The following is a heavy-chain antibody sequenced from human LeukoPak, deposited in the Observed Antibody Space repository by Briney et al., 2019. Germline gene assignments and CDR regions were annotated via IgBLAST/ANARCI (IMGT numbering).Heavy chain of an antibody. CDR1: GFTFDDYA. Sequence: QAGGSLRLSCAASGFTFDDYAMHWVRQAPGKGLEWVSGISWNSGNIAYADSVKGRFTISRDNAKNSLYLQMNSLRTEDTALYYCTKGQDSMIVVVPTIWGQGTMVTVSS. V-gene: IGHV3-9*01. CDR3: TKGQDSMIVVVPTI. J-gene: IGHJ3*02. D-gene: IGHD3-22*01. CDR2: ISWNSGNI.